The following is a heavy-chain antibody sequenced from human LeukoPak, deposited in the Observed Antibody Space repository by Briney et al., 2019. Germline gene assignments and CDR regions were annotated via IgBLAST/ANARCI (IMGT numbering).Heavy chain of an antibody. J-gene: IGHJ4*02. V-gene: IGHV4-59*01. CDR3: ARETRSAYYSVFDY. CDR1: GGSISSYY. D-gene: IGHD3-22*01. Sequence: SETLSLTCTVSGGSISSYYWNWIRQPPGKGLEWIGHIYYSGNANYNPSLKSRVTISVDTSKNQFSLKLTSVTAADTAVYYCARETRSAYYSVFDYWGQGTLVTVSS. CDR2: IYYSGNA.